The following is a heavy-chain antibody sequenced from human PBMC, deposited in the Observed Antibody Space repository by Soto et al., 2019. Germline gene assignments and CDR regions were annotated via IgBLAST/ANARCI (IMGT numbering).Heavy chain of an antibody. Sequence: PGGSLRLSCTASGFTFSNYWMTWVLQATGRGLEWVSTIDGGGGTTYYADSVRGQFTISRDNSIETLFLQMNSLRAEDTAVYYCAKDQSITIFGVVIPYYEYWGQGMLVTVSA. CDR1: GFTFSNYW. V-gene: IGHV3-23*01. CDR3: AKDQSITIFGVVIPYYEY. J-gene: IGHJ4*02. D-gene: IGHD3-3*01. CDR2: IDGGGGTT.